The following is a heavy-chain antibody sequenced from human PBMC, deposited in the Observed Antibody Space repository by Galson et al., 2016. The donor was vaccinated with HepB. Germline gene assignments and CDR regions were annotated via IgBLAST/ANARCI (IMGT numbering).Heavy chain of an antibody. CDR1: GFTFSNYG. V-gene: IGHV3-30*03. D-gene: IGHD5-12*01. CDR2: ISYDGSKK. J-gene: IGHJ3*02. Sequence: SLRLSCAASGFTFSNYGMHWVRQAPGKGLEWVALISYDGSKKFYVDSVKGRFTISRDNAKNSVYLQMSSLRAEDTAVYYCTRTEFPNRGYDSAFDIWGQGTMVTVSS. CDR3: TRTEFPNRGYDSAFDI.